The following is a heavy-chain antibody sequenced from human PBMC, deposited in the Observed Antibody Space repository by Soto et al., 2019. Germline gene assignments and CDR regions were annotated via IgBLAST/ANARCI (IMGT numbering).Heavy chain of an antibody. Sequence: QVQLLESGGGLVQPGGCLRLSCAASGFTVSDYYMAWIRQTPGKGLEWLSFISPHSDYFEYVDSVKGRFTISRDNAQNSLYLQMNSLRVEDTAVYFCATGQEVRMADIWGQGTMVTVSS. CDR3: ATGQEVRMADI. CDR1: GFTVSDYY. CDR2: ISPHSDYF. D-gene: IGHD1-1*01. V-gene: IGHV3-11*03. J-gene: IGHJ3*02.